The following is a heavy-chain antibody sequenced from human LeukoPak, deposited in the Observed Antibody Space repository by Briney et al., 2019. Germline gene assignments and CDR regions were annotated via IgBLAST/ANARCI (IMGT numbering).Heavy chain of an antibody. CDR2: IKQDGSAT. CDR3: ACDSSGYYGFDY. J-gene: IGHJ4*02. CDR1: GFGFGDFW. D-gene: IGHD3-22*01. Sequence: GGSLRLSCAASGFGFGDFWMSWVRQTPGKGLESVANIKQDGSATEYVDSVKGRFTISSDNSKNTLYLQMNSLRAEDTAVYYCACDSSGYYGFDYWGQGTLVTVSS. V-gene: IGHV3-7*03.